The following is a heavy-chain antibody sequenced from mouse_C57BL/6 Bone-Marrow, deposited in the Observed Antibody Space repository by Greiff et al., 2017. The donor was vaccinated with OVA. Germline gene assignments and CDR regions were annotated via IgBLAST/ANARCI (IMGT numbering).Heavy chain of an antibody. CDR3: ANNGTGDY. CDR1: GFNIKDYY. Sequence: VQLQQSGAELVKPGASVKLSCTASGFNIKDYYMHWVKQRTEQGLEWIGRIDPEDGETKYAPNFQGKATITADTSSNTAYLQLSSLTSEDTAVYYCANNGTGDYWGQGTTLTVSS. J-gene: IGHJ2*01. V-gene: IGHV14-2*01. CDR2: IDPEDGET.